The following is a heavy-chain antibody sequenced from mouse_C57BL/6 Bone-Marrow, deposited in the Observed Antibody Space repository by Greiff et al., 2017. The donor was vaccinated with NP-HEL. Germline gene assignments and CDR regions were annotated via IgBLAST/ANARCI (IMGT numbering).Heavy chain of an antibody. CDR1: GYTFTSYW. V-gene: IGHV1-59*01. Sequence: QVQLKQPGAELVRPGTSVKLSCKASGYTFTSYWMHWVKQRPGQGLEWIGVIDPSDSYTNYNQKFKGKATLTVDTSSSTAYMQLSRLTSEDSAVYYGERRGMGRAFAYWGQGTLVTVFA. CDR3: ERRGMGRAFAY. CDR2: IDPSDSYT. J-gene: IGHJ3*01. D-gene: IGHD4-1*01.